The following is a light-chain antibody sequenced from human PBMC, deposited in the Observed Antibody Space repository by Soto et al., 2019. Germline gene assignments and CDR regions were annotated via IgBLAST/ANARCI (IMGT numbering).Light chain of an antibody. CDR2: DVS. J-gene: IGLJ1*01. CDR1: STDIGGYAY. V-gene: IGLV2-11*01. CDR3: CSDGGSDV. Sequence: QSALTQPRSVSGSPGQSVTISCTGISTDIGGYAYVSWYQQQSGKAPKLMIYDVSKRPSGVPDRFSGSESGNTASLTISGLQAEDEADYYCCSDGGSDVFGTGTKLTVL.